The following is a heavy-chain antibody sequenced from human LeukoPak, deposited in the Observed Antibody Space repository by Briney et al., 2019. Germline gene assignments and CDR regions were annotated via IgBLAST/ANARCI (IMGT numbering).Heavy chain of an antibody. Sequence: ASVKVSCKASGYTFTSYGISWVRQATGQGLEWMGWMNPNSGNTGYAQKFQGRVTMTRNTSISTAYMELSSLRSEDTAVYYCARDDPIAAAGTFAVTDAAANYYYGMDVWGQGTTVTVSS. CDR3: ARDDPIAAAGTFAVTDAAANYYYGMDV. CDR2: MNPNSGNT. CDR1: GYTFTSYG. D-gene: IGHD6-13*01. J-gene: IGHJ6*02. V-gene: IGHV1-8*02.